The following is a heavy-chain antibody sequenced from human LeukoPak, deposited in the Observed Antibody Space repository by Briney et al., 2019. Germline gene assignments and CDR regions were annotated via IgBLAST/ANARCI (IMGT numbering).Heavy chain of an antibody. Sequence: GGSLRLSCSASGFSFSSYEMNWVRQAPGKGLEWVSGIVPSGGTTYYADSVKGRFTVSRDNSKNTLYLQMNSLRADDTAVYYCARDSRWIQFDYWGQGTLVTVSS. V-gene: IGHV3-23*01. J-gene: IGHJ4*02. CDR1: GFSFSSYE. D-gene: IGHD5-18*01. CDR3: ARDSRWIQFDY. CDR2: IVPSGGTT.